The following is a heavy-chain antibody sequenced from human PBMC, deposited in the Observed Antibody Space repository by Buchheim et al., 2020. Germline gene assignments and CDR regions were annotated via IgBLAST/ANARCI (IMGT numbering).Heavy chain of an antibody. Sequence: QVQLVQSGAEVKKPGASEKVFCKVSGYTFTSYYVHWVRQAPGQGLEWMGIINPSSGSTSYSQKFQGRVTTTRDTSTRTVAMELSSLRSEETAVYYCARVYCTAGRCSDFDYWGQGTL. V-gene: IGHV1-46*01. CDR3: ARVYCTAGRCSDFDY. CDR2: INPSSGST. D-gene: IGHD2-15*01. J-gene: IGHJ4*02. CDR1: GYTFTSYY.